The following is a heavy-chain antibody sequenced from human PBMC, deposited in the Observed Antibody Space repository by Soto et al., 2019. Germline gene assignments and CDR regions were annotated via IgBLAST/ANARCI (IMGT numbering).Heavy chain of an antibody. CDR3: AALPGRRDTAMVTA. D-gene: IGHD5-18*01. Sequence: QVQLVQSGAEVKKPGSSVKVSCKASGGTFSSYAISWVRQAPGQGLEWMGGIIPIFVTANYAQKFQGRVTITADESTSTASMELSSLRSEDTAVYYCAALPGRRDTAMVTAWGQGTLVTGSS. CDR2: IIPIFVTA. J-gene: IGHJ4*02. CDR1: GGTFSSYA. V-gene: IGHV1-69*01.